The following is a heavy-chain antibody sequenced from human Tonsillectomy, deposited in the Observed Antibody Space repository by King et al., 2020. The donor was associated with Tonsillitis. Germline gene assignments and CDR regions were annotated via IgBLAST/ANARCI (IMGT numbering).Heavy chain of an antibody. J-gene: IGHJ4*02. V-gene: IGHV3-11*01. Sequence: VQLVESGGGLVKPGGSLRLSCAASGFTFSDYYMSWIRQAPGKGQEWVSYISSSGSTVYHADSVKGRFAISRDNAKDSLYLQMNSLRPEDTAVFYCARWGGYGAHFDYWGQGTLVTVSS. CDR2: ISSSGSTV. D-gene: IGHD5-12*01. CDR1: GFTFSDYY. CDR3: ARWGGYGAHFDY.